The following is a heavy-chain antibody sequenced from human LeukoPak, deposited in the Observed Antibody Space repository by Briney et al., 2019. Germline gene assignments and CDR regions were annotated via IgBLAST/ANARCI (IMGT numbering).Heavy chain of an antibody. V-gene: IGHV3-74*01. CDR2: INIDWSST. J-gene: IGHJ4*02. CDR1: GFTFSTYW. CDR3: ARTVTRGTFDY. D-gene: IGHD1-1*01. Sequence: GGSLRLSCAASGFTFSTYWMHWVRQAPGKGLEWVSRINIDWSSTIYADSVKGRLTISRDNAKNTLYLQMNSLRAEDTAVYYCARTVTRGTFDYWGQGTLVTVSS.